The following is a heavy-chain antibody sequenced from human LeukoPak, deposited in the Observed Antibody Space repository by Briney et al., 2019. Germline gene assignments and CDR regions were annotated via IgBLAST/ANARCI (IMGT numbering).Heavy chain of an antibody. CDR2: MNPNSGNT. V-gene: IGHV1-8*01. CDR1: GYTFTSYD. CDR3: ARGRGKGYGSGSSYYFDY. Sequence: ASVKVSCKASGYTFTSYDINWVRQATGQGLEWMGWMNPNSGNTGYAQKFQGRVTMTRNTSISTAYMGLSSLRSEDTAVYYCARGRGKGYGSGSSYYFDYWGQGTLVTVSS. J-gene: IGHJ4*02. D-gene: IGHD3-10*01.